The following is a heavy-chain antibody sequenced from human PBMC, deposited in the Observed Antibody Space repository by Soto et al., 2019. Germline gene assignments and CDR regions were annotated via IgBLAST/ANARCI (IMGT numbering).Heavy chain of an antibody. V-gene: IGHV3-30*18. CDR2: ISYDGSNK. CDR1: GFTFSSYG. Sequence: GGSLRLSCAASGFTFSSYGMHWVRQAPGKGLEWVAVISYDGSNKYYADSVKGRFTISRDNSKNTLYLQMNSLRAEDTAVYYCAKDHYYGSGSYYSDYWGQGTLVTVSS. D-gene: IGHD3-10*01. J-gene: IGHJ4*02. CDR3: AKDHYYGSGSYYSDY.